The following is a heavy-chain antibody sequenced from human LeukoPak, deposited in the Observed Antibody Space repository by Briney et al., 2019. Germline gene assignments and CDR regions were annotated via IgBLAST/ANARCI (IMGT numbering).Heavy chain of an antibody. V-gene: IGHV1-69*05. CDR2: IIPIFGTA. D-gene: IGHD3-3*01. CDR1: GGTFSSYA. Sequence: ASVKVSCKASGGTFSSYAISWVRQAPGQGLEWMGGIIPIFGTANYAQKFQGRVTITTDESTSTAYMELCSLRAEDTAVYYCARDDFWSGYYRYDPWGQETLVTVSS. J-gene: IGHJ5*02. CDR3: ARDDFWSGYYRYDP.